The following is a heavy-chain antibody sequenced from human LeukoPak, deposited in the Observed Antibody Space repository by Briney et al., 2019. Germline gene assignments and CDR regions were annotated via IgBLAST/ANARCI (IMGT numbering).Heavy chain of an antibody. CDR3: AELGITMIGGV. D-gene: IGHD3-10*02. CDR1: EFIFSGYE. J-gene: IGHJ6*04. V-gene: IGHV3-48*03. CDR2: ISTSGSII. Sequence: PGGSLRLSCVASEFIFSGYEMNWVRQAPGKGLEWLSYISTSGSIIFYADSVKGRFTISRDNAKNSLYLQMNSLRAEDTAVYYCAELGITMIGGVWGKGTTVTISS.